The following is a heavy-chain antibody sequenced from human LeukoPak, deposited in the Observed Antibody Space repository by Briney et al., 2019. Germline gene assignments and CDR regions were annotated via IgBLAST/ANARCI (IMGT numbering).Heavy chain of an antibody. Sequence: GGSLRLSCAASGFTFSSYAMSWVRQAPGKGPDWVSTISVSGGGTYYAASVKGRFIISRDNSKNTLYLQMNSLRAEDTAVYYCARSILPSWYRTEGGYYMDVWGKGTTVTVSS. D-gene: IGHD6-13*01. CDR2: ISVSGGGT. CDR3: ARSILPSWYRTEGGYYMDV. J-gene: IGHJ6*03. V-gene: IGHV3-23*01. CDR1: GFTFSSYA.